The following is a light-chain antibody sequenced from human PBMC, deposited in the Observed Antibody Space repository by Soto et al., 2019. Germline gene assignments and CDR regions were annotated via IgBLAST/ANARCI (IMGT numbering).Light chain of an antibody. V-gene: IGKV1-39*01. CDR3: QQSFSAPRT. J-gene: IGKJ2*01. CDR1: ETIIDY. CDR2: SAS. Sequence: DIPMSQSPSSLSASVGDSVTITCRASETIIDYLNWYQQQPGEAPKLLIFSASSLHSGVPSRFRGSGSGTHFTLTISSLQPEDFATYFCQQSFSAPRTFGQGTTLQAK.